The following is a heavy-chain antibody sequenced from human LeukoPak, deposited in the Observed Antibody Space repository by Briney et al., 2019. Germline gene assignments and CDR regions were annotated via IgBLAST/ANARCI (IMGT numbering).Heavy chain of an antibody. CDR3: ARDSSSGEFDY. CDR2: IKQDGSEK. D-gene: IGHD3-22*01. J-gene: IGHJ4*02. V-gene: IGHV3-7*01. CDR1: GFTFSSYW. Sequence: GGSLRLSCAASGFTFSSYWMSLVRQAPGKGLEWVANIKQDGSEKYYVDSVKGRFTISRDNAKNSLYLQMNSLRAEDTAVYYCARDSSSGEFDYWGQGTLVTVSS.